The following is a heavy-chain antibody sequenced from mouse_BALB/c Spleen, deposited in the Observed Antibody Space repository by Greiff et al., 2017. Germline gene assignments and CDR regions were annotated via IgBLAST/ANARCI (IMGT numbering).Heavy chain of an antibody. CDR1: GFTFSSYA. V-gene: IGHV5-9-3*01. CDR2: ISSGGSYT. J-gene: IGHJ4*01. D-gene: IGHD4-1*01. CDR3: ARQENWDEAMDY. Sequence: DVKLVESGGGLVKPGGSLKLSCAASGFTFSSYAMSWVRQTPEKRLEWVATISSGGSYTYYPDSVKGRFTISRDNAKNTLYLQMSSLRSEDTAMYYCARQENWDEAMDYWGQGTSVTVSS.